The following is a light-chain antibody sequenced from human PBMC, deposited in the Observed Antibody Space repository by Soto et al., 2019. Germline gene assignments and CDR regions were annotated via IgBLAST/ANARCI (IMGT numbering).Light chain of an antibody. Sequence: DIVMTQSPDSLAVSLGERATINCKSSQSVLYSSNNKNYLAWYQQKPGQPPKLLIYWASTRESGVPDRFSGSVSGTEFTLTISSLQAEDVAVYYCQQYYSTLTFGGGTKVEIK. J-gene: IGKJ4*01. V-gene: IGKV4-1*01. CDR2: WAS. CDR3: QQYYSTLT. CDR1: QSVLYSSNNKNY.